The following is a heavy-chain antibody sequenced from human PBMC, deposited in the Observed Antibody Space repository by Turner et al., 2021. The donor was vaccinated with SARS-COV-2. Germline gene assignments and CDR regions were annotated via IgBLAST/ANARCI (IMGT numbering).Heavy chain of an antibody. Sequence: QVQLQQRGAGPVKPSATLSLICAVNGGSLSGYYWTWIHQPPGKGLEWIGEVNPYGTTYYNPSLKGRVSMSVDTSKNQFSLKLNSVTAADTAFYYCARGDDPRKSGVVWGQGTLVTVSS. V-gene: IGHV4-34*01. CDR3: ARGDDPRKSGVV. CDR2: VNPYGTT. J-gene: IGHJ4*02. CDR1: GGSLSGYY. D-gene: IGHD3-3*01.